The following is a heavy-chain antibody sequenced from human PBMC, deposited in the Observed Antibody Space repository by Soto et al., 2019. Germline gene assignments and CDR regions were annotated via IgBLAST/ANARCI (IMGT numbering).Heavy chain of an antibody. J-gene: IGHJ6*01. CDR2: INAGNGNT. CDR1: GYTFTSSA. CDR3: ARELMPRSRGPGYYGIGC. V-gene: IGHV1-3*01. D-gene: IGHD6-13*01. Sequence: ASVKVSCKASGYTFTSSAMHWVRQAPGQRLEWMRWINAGNGNTKYSQKFQGRVTITRDTSASTAYMELSSLRSEDTAVYYCARELMPRSRGPGYYGIGCWGQVTTVIVSS.